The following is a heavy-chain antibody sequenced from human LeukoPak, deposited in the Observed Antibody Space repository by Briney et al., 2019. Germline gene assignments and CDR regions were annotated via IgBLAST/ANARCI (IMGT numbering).Heavy chain of an antibody. J-gene: IGHJ5*02. Sequence: SETLSLTCTVSGGSISSYYWSWIRQPPGKGLEWIGYIYYSGSTNYNPSLKSRVTISVDTSKDQFSLKLSSVTAADTAVYYCARSRNWFDPWGQGTLVTVSS. V-gene: IGHV4-59*08. CDR2: IYYSGST. D-gene: IGHD5/OR15-5a*01. CDR1: GGSISSYY. CDR3: ARSRNWFDP.